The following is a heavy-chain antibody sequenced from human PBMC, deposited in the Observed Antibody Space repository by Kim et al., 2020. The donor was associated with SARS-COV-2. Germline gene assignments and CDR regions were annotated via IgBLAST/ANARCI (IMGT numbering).Heavy chain of an antibody. D-gene: IGHD3-3*02. Sequence: EDSVKGRITISRDNAKNTLYRQMNNRTDEDTAIYFCARAPHLGYNWCDPWGQGTLVTVSS. CDR3: ARAPHLGYNWCDP. V-gene: IGHV3-74*01. J-gene: IGHJ5*02.